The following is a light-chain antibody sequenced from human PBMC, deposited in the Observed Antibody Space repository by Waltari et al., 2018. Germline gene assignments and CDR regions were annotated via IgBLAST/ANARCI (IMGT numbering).Light chain of an antibody. J-gene: IGLJ3*02. CDR1: SSNIGRNT. Sequence: QSVLTQPPSASGTPGQRITISCSGGSSNIGRNTVSWYQQRPGTAPKLLIYTPNQRPSGVPDRFSGSKSGTSASLAISGLQSEDEGNYYCAAWDVSLNGLVFGGGTKLTVL. V-gene: IGLV1-44*01. CDR3: AAWDVSLNGLV. CDR2: TPN.